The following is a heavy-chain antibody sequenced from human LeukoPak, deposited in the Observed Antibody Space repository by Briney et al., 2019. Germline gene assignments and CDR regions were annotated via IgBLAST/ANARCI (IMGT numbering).Heavy chain of an antibody. J-gene: IGHJ3*02. V-gene: IGHV1-18*01. D-gene: IGHD3-16*01. CDR3: AKDRTNPPWRVVITRHDAFDI. CDR2: ISAYNGNT. CDR1: GYTFNNYG. Sequence: ASVKVSCKASGYTFNNYGISWVRQAPGQGLEWMGWISAYNGNTKYAQKVQGRVTMTTDTSTSTAYMDLRSLRSDDTAVYYCAKDRTNPPWRVVITRHDAFDIWGQGTMVTVSS.